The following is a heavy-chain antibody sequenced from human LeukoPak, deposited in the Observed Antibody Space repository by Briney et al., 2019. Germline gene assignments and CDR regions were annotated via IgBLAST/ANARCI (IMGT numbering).Heavy chain of an antibody. CDR3: ARVQVVGLFDY. D-gene: IGHD2-15*01. CDR1: GFTFGDYA. J-gene: IGHJ4*02. Sequence: PGGSLRLSCTASGFTFGDYAMSWVRQAPGKGLEWIGSIYHSGSIYHNPSLRSRVTISVDTSKNQFSLKLSSVTAADTAVYYCARVQVVGLFDYWGQGTLVTVSS. V-gene: IGHV4-38-2*02. CDR2: IYHSGSI.